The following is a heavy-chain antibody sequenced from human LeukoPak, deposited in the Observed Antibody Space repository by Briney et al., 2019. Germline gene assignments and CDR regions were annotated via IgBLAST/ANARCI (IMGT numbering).Heavy chain of an antibody. CDR1: GFTFSSYG. V-gene: IGHV3-30*18. Sequence: GGSLRLSCAASGFTFSSYGMHWVRQAPGKGLEWVAVISYDGSNKYYADYVKGRFTISRDNSRNTLFLQMDSLRAEDTAVFYCAKKWSGDYDSSDIIDAFDIWGQGTMVTVSS. D-gene: IGHD3-22*01. CDR3: AKKWSGDYDSSDIIDAFDI. J-gene: IGHJ3*02. CDR2: ISYDGSNK.